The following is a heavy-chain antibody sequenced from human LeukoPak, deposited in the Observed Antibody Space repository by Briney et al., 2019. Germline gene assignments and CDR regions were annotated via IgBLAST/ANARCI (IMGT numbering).Heavy chain of an antibody. V-gene: IGHV4-30-4*01. CDR3: ARDRYYYDSSGYHYYYGMDV. Sequence: SETLSLTCTVSGGSISSGDYYWRWIRQPPGTGLEWIGYIYYSGSTYYNPSLKSRVTISVDTSKNQFSLKLSSVTAADTAVYYCARDRYYYDSSGYHYYYGMDVWGQGTTVTVSS. J-gene: IGHJ6*02. D-gene: IGHD3-22*01. CDR1: GGSISSGDYY. CDR2: IYYSGST.